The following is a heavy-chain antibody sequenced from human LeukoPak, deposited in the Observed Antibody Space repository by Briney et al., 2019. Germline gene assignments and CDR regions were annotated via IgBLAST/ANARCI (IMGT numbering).Heavy chain of an antibody. J-gene: IGHJ4*02. CDR2: IYSGGST. V-gene: IGHV3-66*01. D-gene: IGHD2-2*01. CDR3: ARGGNLVVPAASNPPFDY. CDR1: GFTVSSNY. Sequence: GGSLRLSCAASGFTVSSNYMSWVRQAPGKGLEWVSVIYSGGSTYYAGSVKGRFTISRDNSKNTLYLQMNSLRAEDTAVYYCARGGNLVVPAASNPPFDYWGQGTLVTVSS.